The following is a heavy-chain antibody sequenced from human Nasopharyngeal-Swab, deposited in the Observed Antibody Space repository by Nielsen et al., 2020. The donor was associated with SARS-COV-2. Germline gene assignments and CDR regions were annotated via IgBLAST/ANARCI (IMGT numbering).Heavy chain of an antibody. CDR2: ISSSGTYI. D-gene: IGHD3-10*01. Sequence: GESLKISCAASGFTFSCCSINWIRQAPGKGLEWVSSISSSGTYIYYADSVKGRFTISRDNAKNSLYLQMSSLRPEDTAVYYCARDAVYYCAVWFGEVGDDYWGQGTLVTVSS. CDR1: GFTFSCCS. CDR3: ARDAVYYCAVWFGEVGDDY. V-gene: IGHV3-21*04. J-gene: IGHJ4*02.